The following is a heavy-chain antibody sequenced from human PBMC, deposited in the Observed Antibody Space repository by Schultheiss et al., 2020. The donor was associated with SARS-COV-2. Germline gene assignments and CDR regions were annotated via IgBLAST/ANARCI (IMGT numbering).Heavy chain of an antibody. CDR2: ISSSGSTI. Sequence: GGSLRLSCAASGFTFSDYYMSWIRQAPGKGLEWVSYISSSGSTIYYADSVKGRFTISRDNAKNSLYLQMNSLRAEDTAVYYCAKDPPPSPSITGTTSWGQGTLVTVSS. CDR1: GFTFSDYY. CDR3: AKDPPPSPSITGTTS. V-gene: IGHV3-11*01. J-gene: IGHJ4*02. D-gene: IGHD1-7*01.